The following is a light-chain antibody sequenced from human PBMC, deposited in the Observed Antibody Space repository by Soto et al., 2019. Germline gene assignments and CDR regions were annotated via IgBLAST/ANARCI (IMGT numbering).Light chain of an antibody. V-gene: IGLV1-47*02. CDR1: ISNIGTNY. Sequence: QSVLTQPPSVSGTPGQRVTISCSGGISNIGTNYVHWFQQLPGTAPKVLSNSDNQRPSGGPDSFSASKSGTSASLAISGLRYEDEAEYYCAAWDDTVRSDVFGTGTKVTVL. CDR2: SDN. J-gene: IGLJ1*01. CDR3: AAWDDTVRSDV.